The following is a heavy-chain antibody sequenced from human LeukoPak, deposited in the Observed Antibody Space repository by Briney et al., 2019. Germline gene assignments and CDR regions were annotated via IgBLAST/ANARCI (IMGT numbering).Heavy chain of an antibody. Sequence: PGGSLRLSCAASGFTFSSYSMNWVRQAPGRGLEWVSYISGSSRPIYYADSVKGRFTISRDNAKNSLYLQMNSLRAEDTAVYYCARGGYSYGEYYFDYWGQGTLVTVSS. CDR3: ARGGYSYGEYYFDY. V-gene: IGHV3-48*01. CDR2: ISGSSRPI. CDR1: GFTFSSYS. J-gene: IGHJ4*02. D-gene: IGHD5-18*01.